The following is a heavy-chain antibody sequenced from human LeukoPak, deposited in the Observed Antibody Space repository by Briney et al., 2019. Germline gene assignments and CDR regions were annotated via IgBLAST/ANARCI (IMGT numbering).Heavy chain of an antibody. Sequence: PGGSLRLSCEASGFTFSSHWMRWARQAPGKGLEWVADISKDGSERNYVESVKGRFSISRDNAKNSLFLQMNSLRADDTAVYYCARDPEWSIDYWGQGTLVTVSS. CDR3: ARDPEWSIDY. CDR2: ISKDGSER. D-gene: IGHD3-3*01. V-gene: IGHV3-7*01. J-gene: IGHJ4*02. CDR1: GFTFSSHW.